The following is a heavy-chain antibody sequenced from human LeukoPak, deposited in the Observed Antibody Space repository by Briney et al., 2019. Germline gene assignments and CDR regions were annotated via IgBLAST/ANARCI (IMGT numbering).Heavy chain of an antibody. J-gene: IGHJ4*02. CDR3: AGGPLWYYFDY. D-gene: IGHD2-8*02. CDR1: GGSISSGSYY. V-gene: IGHV4-61*02. CDR2: IYTSGST. Sequence: PSETLSLTCTVSGGSISSGSYYWSWIRQPAGKGLEWIGRIYTSGSTNYNPSLKSRVTISVDTSKNQFSLKLSSVTAADTAVYYCAGGPLWYYFDYWGQGTLVTVSS.